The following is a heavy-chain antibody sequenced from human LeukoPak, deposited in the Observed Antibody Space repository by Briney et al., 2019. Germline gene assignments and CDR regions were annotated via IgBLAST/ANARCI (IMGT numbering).Heavy chain of an antibody. V-gene: IGHV4-31*03. D-gene: IGHD2-2*02. J-gene: IGHJ4*02. CDR2: TYYSGST. CDR1: GGSISSGGYY. CDR3: ARVARYCSSTSCHIFDY. Sequence: PSETLSLTCTVSGGSISSGGYYWSWIRQHPGKGLEWIGYTYYSGSTYYNPSLKSRVTISVDTSKNQFSLKLSSVTAADTAVYYCARVARYCSSTSCHIFDYWGQGTLVTVSS.